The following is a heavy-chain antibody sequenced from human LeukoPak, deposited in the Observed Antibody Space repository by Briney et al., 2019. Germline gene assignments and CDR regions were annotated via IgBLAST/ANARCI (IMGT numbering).Heavy chain of an antibody. CDR2: IRYDGSNK. CDR1: GFTFSSYS. Sequence: SGGSLRLSCAASGFTFSSYSMHWVRQAPGKGLEWVAFIRYDGSNKYYADSVKGRFTISRDNSKNTLYLQMNSLRAEDTAVYYCAKDFAAAAGTVDGYWGQGTLVTVSS. V-gene: IGHV3-30*02. CDR3: AKDFAAAAGTVDGY. J-gene: IGHJ4*02. D-gene: IGHD6-13*01.